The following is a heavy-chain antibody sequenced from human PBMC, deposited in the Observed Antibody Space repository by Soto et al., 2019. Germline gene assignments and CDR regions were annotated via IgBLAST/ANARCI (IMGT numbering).Heavy chain of an antibody. D-gene: IGHD3-10*02. CDR3: AKVPLVCHYFQC. CDR1: GFTFSSYA. Sequence: EVQLVESGGGLVQPGESLRLSCAASGFTFSSYAMSWVRQTPGKGLEWVSGISGSGGSTYYADSVKGRFTISRDKPKNTLYRQRNSLRVEDTAGYYCAKVPLVCHYFQCWVQGTLVAVSS. CDR2: ISGSGGST. V-gene: IGHV3-23*04. J-gene: IGHJ4*02.